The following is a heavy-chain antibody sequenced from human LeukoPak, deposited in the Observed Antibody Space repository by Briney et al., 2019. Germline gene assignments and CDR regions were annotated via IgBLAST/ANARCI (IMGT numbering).Heavy chain of an antibody. J-gene: IGHJ4*02. D-gene: IGHD6-19*01. Sequence: GGSLRLSCAASGSTFSRYAMSWVRQAPGKGLEWLSAISESDGSTYYADSVKGRFTISRDNSKNTLYLQMNSLGADDTAVYYCAKTAGYTNGWTNYWGQGTRVTVSS. CDR1: GSTFSRYA. V-gene: IGHV3-23*01. CDR3: AKTAGYTNGWTNY. CDR2: ISESDGST.